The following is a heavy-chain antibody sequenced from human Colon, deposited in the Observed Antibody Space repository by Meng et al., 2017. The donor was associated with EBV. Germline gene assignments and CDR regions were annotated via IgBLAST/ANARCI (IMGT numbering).Heavy chain of an antibody. D-gene: IGHD6-19*01. Sequence: QGQRRVAVQGLVKPSQTLSLTCSVPGGSVGSVGYYWTWIRQHPGKGLEWFGHIYYSGSTFYNPSLKRRVIISIDTSKNQLSLNLRSVTAADTAVYYCARVSSGWDYFDYWGQGTLVTVSS. J-gene: IGHJ4*02. V-gene: IGHV4-31*03. CDR3: ARVSSGWDYFDY. CDR2: IYYSGST. CDR1: GGSVGSVGYY.